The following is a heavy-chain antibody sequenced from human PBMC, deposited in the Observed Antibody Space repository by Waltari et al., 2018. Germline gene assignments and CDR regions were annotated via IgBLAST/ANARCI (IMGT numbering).Heavy chain of an antibody. D-gene: IGHD3-10*01. Sequence: QVQLVQSGAAVRNPGASVKVSCKASAYTFTIYAMHWVRRGTGQRLEWVGGIIAGKGNTRYSQEFQGRVTITRDTAASTAYMELSSLRSEDMAVYYGAANLYGAGSHPFDYWGQGTLVTVSS. CDR3: AANLYGAGSHPFDY. CDR2: IIAGKGNT. J-gene: IGHJ4*02. CDR1: AYTFTIYA. V-gene: IGHV1-3*03.